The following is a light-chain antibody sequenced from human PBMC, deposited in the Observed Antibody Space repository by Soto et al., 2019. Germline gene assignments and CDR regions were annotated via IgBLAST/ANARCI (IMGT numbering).Light chain of an antibody. J-gene: IGLJ1*01. CDR3: AAWDDSLNGRV. CDR1: TSNIGSNT. CDR2: SNN. V-gene: IGLV1-44*01. Sequence: QSVLTQPPSASGTPGQRVTTSCSGSTSNIGSNTVNWYQQLPGTAPKLLIYSNNQRPSGVPGRFSGSKSGTSASLAISGLQSEDDADYYCAAWDDSLNGRVFGTGTKLTVL.